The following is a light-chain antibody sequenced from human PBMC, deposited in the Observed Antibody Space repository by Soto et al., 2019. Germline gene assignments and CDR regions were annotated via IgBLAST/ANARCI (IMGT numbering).Light chain of an antibody. V-gene: IGKV3-11*01. CDR1: QSVSTY. CDR2: DAS. CDR3: KQRRKWPLT. Sequence: EVVLTQSPSTLSLSPGERATLSCRASQSVSTYLAWYQQKPGQAPRLLIYDASNRATDIPARFSGSGSGTEFTTTISSLEPEDFEVPYCKQRRKWPLTFGGGKKVDIK. J-gene: IGKJ4*01.